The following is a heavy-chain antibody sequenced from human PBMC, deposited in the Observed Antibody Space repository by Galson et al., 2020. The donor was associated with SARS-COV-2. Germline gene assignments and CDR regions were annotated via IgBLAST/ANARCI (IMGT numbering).Heavy chain of an antibody. CDR2: IYKSGHT. CDR3: ARGNSPCVTIFGVLTGTCGMDV. Sequence: SETLSLTCTVSGASIRSGSYYWSWIRQPAGKGLEWIGRIYKSGHTNYNPSLWSQVTISVDTSKNQFSLKLTSVTAADTAVYYCARGNSPCVTIFGVLTGTCGMDVWRQGTTVTVSS. D-gene: IGHD3-3*01. CDR1: GASIRSGSYY. J-gene: IGHJ6*02. V-gene: IGHV4-61*02.